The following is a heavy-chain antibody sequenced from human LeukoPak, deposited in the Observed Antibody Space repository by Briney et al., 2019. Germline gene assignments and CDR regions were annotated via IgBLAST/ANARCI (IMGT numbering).Heavy chain of an antibody. J-gene: IGHJ4*02. D-gene: IGHD6-19*01. CDR3: AKGRRAVAGSPTDY. CDR2: ISGSGGST. Sequence: GGSLRLSCAASGFTFSSYSMNWVRQAPGKGLEWVSAISGSGGSTYYADSVKGRFTISRDNSKNTLYLQMNSLRAEDTAVYYCAKGRRAVAGSPTDYWGQGTLVTVSS. V-gene: IGHV3-23*01. CDR1: GFTFSSYS.